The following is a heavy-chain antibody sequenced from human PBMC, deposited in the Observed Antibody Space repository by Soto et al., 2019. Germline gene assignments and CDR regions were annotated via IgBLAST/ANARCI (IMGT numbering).Heavy chain of an antibody. D-gene: IGHD5-18*01. V-gene: IGHV4-39*07. CDR2: IYHSGST. CDR1: GGSISSSSYY. CDR3: ARCRRGYRN. J-gene: IGHJ4*02. Sequence: SETLSLTCTVSGGSISSSSYYWGWIRQPPGKGLEWIGRIYHSGSTYYNPSLKSRVTISVDTSKNQFSLKLSSVTAADTAVYYCARCRRGYRNWGQGTLVTVSS.